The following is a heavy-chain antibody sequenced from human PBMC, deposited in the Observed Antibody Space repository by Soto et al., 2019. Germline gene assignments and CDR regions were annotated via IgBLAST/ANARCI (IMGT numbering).Heavy chain of an antibody. CDR2: ISYDGSFK. V-gene: IGHV3-30*18. CDR3: GKLYSSGWFDAFDI. D-gene: IGHD6-19*01. Sequence: GGSLRLSCAASGFTFSSYGMHWVRQAPGKGLEWVAVISYDGSFKYYGDSVKGRFTISRDNSKNTLYLEMNSLRAEDTAVYYCGKLYSSGWFDAFDIWGQGTMVTVSS. J-gene: IGHJ3*02. CDR1: GFTFSSYG.